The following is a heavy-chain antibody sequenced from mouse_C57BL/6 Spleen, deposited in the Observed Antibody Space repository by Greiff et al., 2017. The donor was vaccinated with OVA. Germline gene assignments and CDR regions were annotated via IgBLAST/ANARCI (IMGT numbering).Heavy chain of an antibody. CDR3: ERRGDGSSYLSYWYFDV. V-gene: IGHV5-12*01. J-gene: IGHJ1*03. CDR1: GFTFSDYY. D-gene: IGHD1-1*01. Sequence: EVHLVESGGGLVQPGGSLKLSCAASGFTFSDYYMYWVRQTPEKRLEWVAYISNGGGSTYYPATVKGRFPISRDNAKNTLYLQMSRLKSEDTAMDYCERRGDGSSYLSYWYFDVWGTRTTVTVSS. CDR2: ISNGGGST.